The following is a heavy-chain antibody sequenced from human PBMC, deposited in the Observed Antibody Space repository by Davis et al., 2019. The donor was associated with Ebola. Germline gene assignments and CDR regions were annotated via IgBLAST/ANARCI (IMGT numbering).Heavy chain of an antibody. D-gene: IGHD3-10*01. J-gene: IGHJ3*02. CDR2: IKEDGSER. V-gene: IGHV3-7*03. CDR1: GFSFSSYW. CDR3: ARDPGSSAFDI. Sequence: GESLKISCAASGFSFSSYWMSWVRLAPGKGLEWVANIKEDGSERYYVDSLKGRFTISRDNPKNSVYLQMDNLRSEDTALYYCARDPGSSAFDIWGQGAMVSVSS.